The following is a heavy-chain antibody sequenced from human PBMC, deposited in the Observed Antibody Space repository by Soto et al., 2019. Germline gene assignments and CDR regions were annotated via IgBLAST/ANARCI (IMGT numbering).Heavy chain of an antibody. Sequence: QVHLVQSGAEVKKPGASVKVSCKASGYTFENEYIHWVRQAPGQGLEWLGILDPTGGRTTYAQKFQARVPLTRDTSTSTVYMELTSLRANDTAVYYCARELQFPHQETGMDVWGQGTTVTFSS. CDR2: LDPTGGRT. CDR3: ARELQFPHQETGMDV. J-gene: IGHJ6*02. CDR1: GYTFENEY. D-gene: IGHD2-15*01. V-gene: IGHV1-46*02.